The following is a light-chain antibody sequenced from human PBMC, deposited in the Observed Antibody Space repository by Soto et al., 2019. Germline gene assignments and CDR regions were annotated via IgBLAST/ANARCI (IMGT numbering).Light chain of an antibody. CDR3: SSYTSSSTLEYV. Sequence: QSVLTQPASVSGSPGQSITISCTGTSSDVGGYNYVSWYQQHPGKAPKLMIYDVSNRPSGVSNRFSGSKPGNTASLTISGLQAEDEADYYCSSYTSSSTLEYVFGTGTKVTVL. CDR1: SSDVGGYNY. V-gene: IGLV2-14*01. J-gene: IGLJ1*01. CDR2: DVS.